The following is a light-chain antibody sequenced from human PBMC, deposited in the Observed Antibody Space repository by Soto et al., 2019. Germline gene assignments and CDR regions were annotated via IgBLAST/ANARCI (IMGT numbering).Light chain of an antibody. J-gene: IGKJ1*01. V-gene: IGKV3-15*01. Sequence: EIVMTQSPAMLSVSPGERATLSCRASQNVNNRLAWYQQKAGQPPRLLIYGASTRATGIPARFSGSGSGTEFTLTIGSLQSEDFAVYYCQHFNCWPLLFCQGTKVEIK. CDR2: GAS. CDR1: QNVNNR. CDR3: QHFNCWPLL.